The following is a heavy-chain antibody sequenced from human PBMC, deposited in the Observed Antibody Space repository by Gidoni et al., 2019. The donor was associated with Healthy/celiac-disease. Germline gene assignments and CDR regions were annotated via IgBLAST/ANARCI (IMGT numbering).Heavy chain of an antibody. D-gene: IGHD6-13*01. CDR1: GFTFSSYA. CDR2: ISGSGGST. V-gene: IGHV3-23*01. CDR3: AKPGYSSSWYDLYFDY. Sequence: EVQLLESGGGLVQPGGSLRLSCAASGFTFSSYAMSWVRQAPGKGLEWVSAISGSGGSTYYADSVKGRFTISRDNSKNTLYLQMNSLRAEDTAVYYCAKPGYSSSWYDLYFDYWGQGTLVTVSS. J-gene: IGHJ4*02.